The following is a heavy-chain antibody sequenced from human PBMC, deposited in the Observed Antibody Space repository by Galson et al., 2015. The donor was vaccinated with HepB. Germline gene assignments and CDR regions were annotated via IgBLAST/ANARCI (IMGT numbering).Heavy chain of an antibody. Sequence: SVKVSCKASGYTFTDYGINWVRQAPGQGFEWMGWISGYNGDTIYAQSLQGRIIMTTDTSTSTAYMELSRLRSDDMAVYYCARDGDYGGGSWGQGTLVIVSS. CDR1: GYTFTDYG. J-gene: IGHJ5*02. V-gene: IGHV1-18*03. CDR3: ARDGDYGGGS. CDR2: ISGYNGDT. D-gene: IGHD4-23*01.